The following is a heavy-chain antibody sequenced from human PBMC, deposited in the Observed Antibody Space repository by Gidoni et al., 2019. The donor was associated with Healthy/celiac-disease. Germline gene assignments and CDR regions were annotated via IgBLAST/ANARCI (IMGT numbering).Heavy chain of an antibody. CDR2: IYYSGTT. V-gene: IGHV4-39*01. CDR1: DGSISSTDYY. Sequence: QVQLQESSPGLVQPSATLSLTCTVSDGSISSTDYYWGWIRQPPGQGLEWIGTIYYSGTTYYNPSLKSRVTISVNTSKNQFSLKLSSVTAAETAVYYCARIGVPGTVEYWGQGTLVTVSS. CDR3: ARIGVPGTVEY. D-gene: IGHD2-2*01. J-gene: IGHJ4*02.